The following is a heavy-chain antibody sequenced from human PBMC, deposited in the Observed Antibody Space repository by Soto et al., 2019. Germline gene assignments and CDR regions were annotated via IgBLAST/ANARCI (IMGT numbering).Heavy chain of an antibody. CDR3: ARAVWYVIDP. V-gene: IGHV4-4*02. CDR2: MYHNGRA. D-gene: IGHD2-15*01. Sequence: QLQESGPGLVKPSETLSLTCDVSGDSITSNSWWTWVRQPPGKGLEWIGEMYHNGRATYRPSLRSRVTMSVDVSKSQVSLKLTSVTAADTAVYYCARAVWYVIDPWGQGVVVTVSS. CDR1: GDSITSNSW. J-gene: IGHJ5*02.